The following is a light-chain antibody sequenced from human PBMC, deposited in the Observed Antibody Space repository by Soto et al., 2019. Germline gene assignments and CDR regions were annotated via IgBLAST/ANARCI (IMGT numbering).Light chain of an antibody. CDR2: DVT. Sequence: QSALTQPASVSGSPGQSLTISCTGTSSDLGDYNYVSWYQLHPGEAPKLMIYDVTNRPSGVSNRFSGSKSGNTASLTISGLQAEDETDYYCSSYTSTNTLVFGTGTKLTVL. CDR1: SSDLGDYNY. CDR3: SSYTSTNTLV. V-gene: IGLV2-14*01. J-gene: IGLJ1*01.